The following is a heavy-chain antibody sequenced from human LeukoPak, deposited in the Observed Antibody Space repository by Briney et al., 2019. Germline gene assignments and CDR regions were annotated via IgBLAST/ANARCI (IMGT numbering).Heavy chain of an antibody. CDR1: GGPISNSFFY. J-gene: IGHJ1*01. CDR3: ARGYSSWNP. D-gene: IGHD6-13*01. V-gene: IGHV4-39*07. Sequence: SETLSLTCTVSGGPISNSFFYWGWIRQPPGKGLEWIGSINYSGSTNYKPSLKSRVTISVDTSKKQFSLKLSSVTAADTAVYYCARGYSSWNPWGQGTLVTVSS. CDR2: INYSGST.